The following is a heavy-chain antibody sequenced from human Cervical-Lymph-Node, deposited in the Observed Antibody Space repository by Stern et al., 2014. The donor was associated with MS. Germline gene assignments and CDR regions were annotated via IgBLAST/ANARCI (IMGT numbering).Heavy chain of an antibody. CDR3: ARNWATDY. CDR2: INTGNGNT. D-gene: IGHD7-27*01. J-gene: IGHJ4*01. CDR1: GFTFTNYA. V-gene: IGHV1-3*04. Sequence: VQLVESGAEVKKPGASVKVSCKASGFTFTNYAMHWVRQAPGQRLEWMGWINTGNGNTKYSQKFQGRVTITRDTSASTAYMELSSLTSEDTAVYYCARNWATDYWGHGTLVTVSS.